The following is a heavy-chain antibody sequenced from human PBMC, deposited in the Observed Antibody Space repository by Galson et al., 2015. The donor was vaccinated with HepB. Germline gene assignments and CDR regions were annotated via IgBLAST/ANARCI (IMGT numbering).Heavy chain of an antibody. J-gene: IGHJ3*02. CDR3: AREGMYYYDSRGYNDAFDI. CDR2: IRNSGST. Sequence: LSLTCTVSGGSISSDDYYWSWIRQPPGKGLEYIGYIRNSGSTYYNPSLKSRVTISEDTSKNQFSLKLSSVTAADTAVYYCAREGMYYYDSRGYNDAFDIWGQGTMVTVSS. V-gene: IGHV4-30-4*01. CDR1: GGSISSDDYY. D-gene: IGHD3-22*01.